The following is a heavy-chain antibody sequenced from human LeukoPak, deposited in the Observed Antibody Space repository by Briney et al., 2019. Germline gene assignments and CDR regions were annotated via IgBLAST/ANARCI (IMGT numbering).Heavy chain of an antibody. Sequence: GGSLRLSCAASGFTFSSYAMSWVRQAPGKGLEWVSAISGSGGSTYYADSVKGRFTISRDNSKNTLYLQMNSLRAEDTAVYYCAKVPGHIVVVPAAIFDYWGQGTLVTVSS. CDR3: AKVPGHIVVVPAAIFDY. V-gene: IGHV3-23*01. CDR2: ISGSGGST. J-gene: IGHJ4*02. CDR1: GFTFSSYA. D-gene: IGHD2-2*01.